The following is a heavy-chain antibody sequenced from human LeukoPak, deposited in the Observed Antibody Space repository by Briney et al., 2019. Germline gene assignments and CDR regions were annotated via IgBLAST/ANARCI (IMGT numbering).Heavy chain of an antibody. J-gene: IGHJ4*02. CDR3: ARHVPIYYGSGSYYFDY. Sequence: PSETLSLTCTVSGGSISSSSYYWGWIRQPPGKGLEWIGSIYYSGSTYYNPSLKSRVTISVDTSKNQFSLKLSSVTAADTAVHYCARHVPIYYGSGSYYFDYWGQGTLVTVSS. V-gene: IGHV4-39*01. CDR1: GGSISSSSYY. D-gene: IGHD3-10*01. CDR2: IYYSGST.